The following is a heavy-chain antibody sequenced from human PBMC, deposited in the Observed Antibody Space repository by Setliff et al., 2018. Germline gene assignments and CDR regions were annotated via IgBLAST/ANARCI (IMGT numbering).Heavy chain of an antibody. CDR3: ARDPFLVRQFPYYMDV. D-gene: IGHD6-19*01. CDR2: SDPKSGAA. Sequence: VKVSCKASGYTFTDYHIHWVRQAPGQGLEWMGWSDPKSGAARYAQKFRGRVTLTRDTSITTIYMEMNSVTSDDTAVYYCARDPFLVRQFPYYMDVWGKGTTVTVSS. CDR1: GYTFTDYH. V-gene: IGHV1-2*02. J-gene: IGHJ6*03.